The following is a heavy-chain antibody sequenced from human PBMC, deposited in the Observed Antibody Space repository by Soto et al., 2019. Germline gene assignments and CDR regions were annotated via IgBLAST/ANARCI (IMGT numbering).Heavy chain of an antibody. Sequence: LETVSLTCTVSGGSISISSYYWGWIRQPPGKGLEWIGSIYYSGSTYYNPSLKSRVTISVDTSKNQFSLKLSSVTAADTAVYYCASGYCSGVSCYERVDYYYGMDVWGQGTTVS. V-gene: IGHV4-39*01. J-gene: IGHJ6*02. CDR3: ASGYCSGVSCYERVDYYYGMDV. D-gene: IGHD2-15*01. CDR2: IYYSGST. CDR1: GGSISISSYY.